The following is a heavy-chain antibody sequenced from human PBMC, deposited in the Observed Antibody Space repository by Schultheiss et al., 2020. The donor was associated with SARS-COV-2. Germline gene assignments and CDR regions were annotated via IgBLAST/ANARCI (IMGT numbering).Heavy chain of an antibody. CDR3: ARGGIVGATTSAFDI. V-gene: IGHV3-13*01. J-gene: IGHJ3*02. CDR2: IGTAGDT. CDR1: GFTFSSYD. D-gene: IGHD1-26*01. Sequence: GGSLRLSCAAFGFTFSSYDMHWVRQATGKGLEWVSAIGTAGDTYYPGSVKGRFTISRENAKNSLYLQMNSLRAGDTAVYYCARGGIVGATTSAFDIWGQGTMVTVSS.